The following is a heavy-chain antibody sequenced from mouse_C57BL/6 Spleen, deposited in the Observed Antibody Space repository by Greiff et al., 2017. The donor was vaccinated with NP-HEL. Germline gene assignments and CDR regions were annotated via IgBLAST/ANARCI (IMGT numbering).Heavy chain of an antibody. J-gene: IGHJ2*01. V-gene: IGHV1-80*01. CDR3: AREGEGNYAYYFDY. Sequence: VKLQESGAELVKPGASVKISCKASGYAFSSYWMNWVKQRPGKGLEWIGQIYPGDGDTNYNGKFKGKATLTADKSSSTAYMQLSSLTSEDSAVYFCAREGEGNYAYYFDYWGQGTTLTVSS. CDR2: IYPGDGDT. D-gene: IGHD2-1*01. CDR1: GYAFSSYW.